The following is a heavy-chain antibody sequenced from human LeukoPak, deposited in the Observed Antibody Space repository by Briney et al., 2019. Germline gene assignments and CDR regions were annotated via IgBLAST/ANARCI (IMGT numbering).Heavy chain of an antibody. CDR3: ARDCSSTSCYRAGFDP. CDR1: GFTFSSYW. CDR2: IKQDGSEK. Sequence: GGSLRLSCAASGFTFSSYWMSWVRQAPGKGLEGVANIKQDGSEKYYVDSVKGRFTVSRDNAKNSLYLQMNSLRAEDTAVCYCARDCSSTSCYRAGFDPWGQGTLVTVSS. J-gene: IGHJ5*02. V-gene: IGHV3-7*01. D-gene: IGHD2-2*01.